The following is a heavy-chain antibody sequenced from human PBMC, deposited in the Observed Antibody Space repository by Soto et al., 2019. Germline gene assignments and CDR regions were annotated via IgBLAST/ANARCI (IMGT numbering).Heavy chain of an antibody. CDR1: GFTFSSYA. Sequence: GGALRISCAASGFTFSSYAMSLVRQAPGKGAEGVSAISGSGGSTYHADSVKGRFTISRDNSKTTLYLQMNSLRAEDTAVYYCAKEISSSSDWFDPWGQGTLVTVSS. CDR3: AKEISSSSDWFDP. J-gene: IGHJ5*02. CDR2: ISGSGGST. D-gene: IGHD6-6*01. V-gene: IGHV3-23*01.